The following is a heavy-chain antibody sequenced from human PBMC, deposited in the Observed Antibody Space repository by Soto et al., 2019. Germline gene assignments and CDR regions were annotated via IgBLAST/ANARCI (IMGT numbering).Heavy chain of an antibody. Sequence: QVQLVESGGGVVQPGTSLRLSCAASGFTFSAYGMHWVRQAPGKGLEWVAATSYDESKKYYGDSVKGRFTISRDNSKNTLYLQMNSLRVEDTAIYYCAKTGRHHGDSPNDYWGQGTLVTVSS. CDR2: TSYDESKK. J-gene: IGHJ4*02. CDR3: AKTGRHHGDSPNDY. CDR1: GFTFSAYG. V-gene: IGHV3-30*18. D-gene: IGHD4-17*01.